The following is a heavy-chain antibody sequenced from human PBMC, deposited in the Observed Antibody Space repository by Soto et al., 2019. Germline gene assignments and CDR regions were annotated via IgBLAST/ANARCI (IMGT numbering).Heavy chain of an antibody. CDR2: ISAYNGNT. J-gene: IGHJ5*02. CDR1: GYTFTSYG. Sequence: ASVKVSCKASGYTFTSYGISWVRQAPGQGLEWMGWISAYNGNTNYAQKLQGRVTMTTDTSTSTAYMELRSLRSDDTAVYYCARDTRDLYCSSTSCYPYNWFDPWGQGTLVTVSS. D-gene: IGHD2-2*01. CDR3: ARDTRDLYCSSTSCYPYNWFDP. V-gene: IGHV1-18*04.